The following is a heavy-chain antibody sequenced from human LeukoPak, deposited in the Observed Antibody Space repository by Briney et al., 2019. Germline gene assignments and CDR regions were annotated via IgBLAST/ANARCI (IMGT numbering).Heavy chain of an antibody. CDR3: AREGEIVNTGDFEY. V-gene: IGHV3-30-3*01. Sequence: GGSLRLSCEASGFTFSSYAMYWVRQAPGKGLEWVAVISFDGNKKVYADSVKGRFTISRDDPKNTVYLQMNNQRVEDTAVYYCAREGEIVNTGDFEYWGQGTLVTVSS. J-gene: IGHJ4*02. CDR2: ISFDGNKK. CDR1: GFTFSSYA. D-gene: IGHD1-1*01.